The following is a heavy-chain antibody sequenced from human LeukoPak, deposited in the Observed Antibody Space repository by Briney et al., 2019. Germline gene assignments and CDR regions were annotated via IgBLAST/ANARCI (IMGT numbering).Heavy chain of an antibody. D-gene: IGHD3-3*01. CDR2: IYYSGST. Sequence: SETLSLTRTVSGGSISSSSYCWGWIRQPPGKGLEWIGSIYYSGSTYYNPSLKGLVTIYVDTSKNQLSLKLSAVTAADTAVYYCASLGFWSGRSDSLWSYGMDVWGQGTTVTVSS. V-gene: IGHV4-39*01. CDR1: GGSISSSSYC. J-gene: IGHJ6*02. CDR3: ASLGFWSGRSDSLWSYGMDV.